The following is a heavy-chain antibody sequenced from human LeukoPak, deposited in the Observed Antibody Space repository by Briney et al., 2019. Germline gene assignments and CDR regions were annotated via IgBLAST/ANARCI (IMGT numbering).Heavy chain of an antibody. CDR2: ISAYDGNT. J-gene: IGHJ6*03. D-gene: IGHD3-3*01. CDR3: ARGGTTIFGVVDYYMDV. CDR1: GYTFTIYG. Sequence: ASVKVSCKASGYTFTIYGISWVRQAPGQGLEWMGCISAYDGNTNYAQKLQGRVTMTTDTSTSTAYMELRSLRSDDTAVYYCARGGTTIFGVVDYYMDVWGKGTTVTVSS. V-gene: IGHV1-18*01.